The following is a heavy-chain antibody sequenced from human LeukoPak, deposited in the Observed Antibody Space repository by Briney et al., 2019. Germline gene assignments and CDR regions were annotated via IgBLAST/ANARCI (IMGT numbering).Heavy chain of an antibody. CDR1: GGSISSVGYA. CDR3: ARDLVFSASAATAADAFDI. V-gene: IGHV4-39*07. Sequence: SETLSLTWAVSGGSISSVGYAWSWIRQPPGKGREWIGSIYYSGSTYYNPSLKSRVTISVDTSKSQFSLKLSSVTAADTAVYYCARDLVFSASAATAADAFDIWGQGTMVTVSS. D-gene: IGHD2-15*01. J-gene: IGHJ3*02. CDR2: IYYSGST.